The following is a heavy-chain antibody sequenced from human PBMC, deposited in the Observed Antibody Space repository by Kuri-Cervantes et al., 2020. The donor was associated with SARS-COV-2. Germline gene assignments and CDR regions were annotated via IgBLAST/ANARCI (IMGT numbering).Heavy chain of an antibody. CDR1: GDSISRYY. CDR2: IFNSERT. V-gene: IGHV4-59*08. J-gene: IGHJ3*02. Sequence: SETLSLTCSVSGDSISRYYWTWIRQRPGKGLEWIGYIFNSERTNQNNPSLKKPSLQNRATISLDTFKHLFSLSLSSVTAADTAVYYCARQHPFRSDLKDDFDIWGNGTMVTVSS. D-gene: IGHD5-12*01. CDR3: ARQHPFRSDLKDDFDI.